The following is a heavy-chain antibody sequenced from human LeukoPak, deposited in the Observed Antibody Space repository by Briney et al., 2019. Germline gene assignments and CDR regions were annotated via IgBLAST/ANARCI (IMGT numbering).Heavy chain of an antibody. CDR3: ARDPKYYDTSGYYLGY. CDR2: IYSGGST. V-gene: IGHV3-53*01. J-gene: IGHJ4*02. Sequence: PGGSLRLSCAASGFIVSNNYMSWVRQAPGKGLEWVSVIYSGGSTSYADSVKGRFTISRDNSKNNLYLQLNSLRAEDTAVYYCARDPKYYDTSGYYLGYWGQGTLVTVSS. D-gene: IGHD3-22*01. CDR1: GFIVSNNY.